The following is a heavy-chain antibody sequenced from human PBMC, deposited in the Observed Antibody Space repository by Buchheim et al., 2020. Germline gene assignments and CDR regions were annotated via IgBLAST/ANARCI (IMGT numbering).Heavy chain of an antibody. V-gene: IGHV3-21*01. CDR2: ISSSSSYI. CDR1: GFTFSSYS. J-gene: IGHJ6*02. Sequence: EVQLMESGGGLVKPGGSLRLSCAASGFTFSSYSMNWVRQAPGKGLEWVSSISSSSSYIYYADSVKGRFTISRDNAKNSLSLQMNSLRAEDTAVYYCARPSNYDFWSGQGDYYYYYGMDVWGQGTT. CDR3: ARPSNYDFWSGQGDYYYYYGMDV. D-gene: IGHD3-3*01.